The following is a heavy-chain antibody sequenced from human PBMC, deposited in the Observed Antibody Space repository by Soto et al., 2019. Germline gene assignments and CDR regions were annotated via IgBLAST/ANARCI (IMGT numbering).Heavy chain of an antibody. CDR2: IYYSGST. V-gene: IGHV4-31*03. Sequence: QVQLQESGPGLVKPSQTLSLTCTVSGGSISSGGYYWSWIRQHPGKGLEWIGYIYYSGSTYYNPSLKSRVTISVDTSKNQFSLKLSSVTAADTAVYYCARTCRVPTVTPTGEYYFDYWGQGTLVTVSS. CDR3: ARTCRVPTVTPTGEYYFDY. CDR1: GGSISSGGYY. J-gene: IGHJ4*02. D-gene: IGHD4-17*01.